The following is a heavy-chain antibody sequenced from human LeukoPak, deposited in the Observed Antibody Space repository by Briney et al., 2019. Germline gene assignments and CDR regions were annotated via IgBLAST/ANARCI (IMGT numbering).Heavy chain of an antibody. CDR3: ARRGSRWYWYFDY. Sequence: SETLSLTCTVSGGSISSSSYYWGWIRQPPGKGLEWIGIIFYSGSTYYNPSLKSRVTISVDTSKNQFSLKLSSVTAADTAVYYCARRGSRWYWYFDYWGQGTLVTVSS. V-gene: IGHV4-39*01. J-gene: IGHJ4*02. CDR2: IFYSGST. CDR1: GGSISSSSYY. D-gene: IGHD6-13*01.